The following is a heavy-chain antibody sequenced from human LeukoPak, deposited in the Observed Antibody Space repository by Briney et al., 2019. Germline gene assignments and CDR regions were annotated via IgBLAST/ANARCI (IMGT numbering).Heavy chain of an antibody. V-gene: IGHV4-30-4*01. D-gene: IGHD3-16*01. J-gene: IGHJ3*02. Sequence: SETLSLTCTVSGGSISSGDYYWSWIRQPPGKGLEWIGYIYYSGSTYYNPSLKSRVTISVDTSKNQFSLKLSSVTAADTAVYYCARAGEAQEAFDIWGQGTMVTVSS. CDR3: ARAGEAQEAFDI. CDR2: IYYSGST. CDR1: GGSISSGDYY.